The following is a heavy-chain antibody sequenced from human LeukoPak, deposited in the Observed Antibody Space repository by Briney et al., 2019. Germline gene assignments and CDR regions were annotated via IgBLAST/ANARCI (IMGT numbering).Heavy chain of an antibody. J-gene: IGHJ4*02. CDR1: GGSLSGYS. Sequence: SETLSLTCAVYGGSLSGYSWSWIRQPPGKGLEWIGELNHSGSTNYNPSLKSRVTISVDTSKNQFSLKLSSVTAADSAFYYCARVPGRPAAVFDYWGQGTLATVSS. V-gene: IGHV4-34*01. D-gene: IGHD2-2*01. CDR2: LNHSGST. CDR3: ARVPGRPAAVFDY.